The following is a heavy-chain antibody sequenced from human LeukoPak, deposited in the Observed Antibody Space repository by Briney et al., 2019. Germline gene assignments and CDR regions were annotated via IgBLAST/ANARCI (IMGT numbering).Heavy chain of an antibody. V-gene: IGHV4-31*03. CDR2: IYYSGST. Sequence: PSETLSLTYTVSGGSISSGGYYWSWIRQHPGKGLEWIGYIYYSGSTYYNPSLKSRVTISVDTSKNQFSLKLSSVTAAGTAVYYWARLRGYSYEEYNWGQGTLVTVSS. J-gene: IGHJ4*02. CDR1: GGSISSGGYY. CDR3: ARLRGYSYEEYN. D-gene: IGHD5-18*01.